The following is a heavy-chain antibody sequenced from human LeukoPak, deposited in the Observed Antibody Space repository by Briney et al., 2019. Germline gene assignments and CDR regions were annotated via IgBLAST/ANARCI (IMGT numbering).Heavy chain of an antibody. CDR1: GFTFSNYE. CDR3: ARVSGLGWHFDY. Sequence: PGGSLRLSCAASGFTFSNYEMNWVRQAPGKGLEWVSFISSRGTLIYYADSVKGRFTISRDDAKSSLFLHMNSLRADDTAAYYCARVSGLGWHFDYWGPGTLVTVSS. J-gene: IGHJ4*02. D-gene: IGHD6-19*01. V-gene: IGHV3-48*03. CDR2: ISSRGTLI.